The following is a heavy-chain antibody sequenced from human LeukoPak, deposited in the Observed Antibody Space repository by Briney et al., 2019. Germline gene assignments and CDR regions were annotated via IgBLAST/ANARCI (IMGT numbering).Heavy chain of an antibody. V-gene: IGHV4-39*01. J-gene: IGHJ5*02. CDR3: ARRNRYCSSTSCSNWFDP. D-gene: IGHD2-2*01. CDR1: GGSISSSSYY. Sequence: SETLSLTCTVSGGSISSSSYYWGWIRQPPGKGLEWIGSIYYSGSTYYNPSLKSRVTISVDTSKNQFSLKLSSVTAADTAVYYCARRNRYCSSTSCSNWFDPWGQGTLVTVSS. CDR2: IYYSGST.